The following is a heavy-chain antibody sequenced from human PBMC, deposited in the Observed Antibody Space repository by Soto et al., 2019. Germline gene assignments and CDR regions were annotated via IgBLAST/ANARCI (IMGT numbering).Heavy chain of an antibody. CDR3: ARRDSSGYYTLYYGMDV. Sequence: VQLVQSGAEVKKPGSSVKVSCKASGGTFSSYAISWVRQAPGQGLEWMGGIIPIFGTANYAQKFQGRVTITADESTSTAYMELSSLRSEDTAVYYCARRDSSGYYTLYYGMDVWGQGTTVTVSS. J-gene: IGHJ6*02. D-gene: IGHD3-22*01. CDR2: IIPIFGTA. CDR1: GGTFSSYA. V-gene: IGHV1-69*12.